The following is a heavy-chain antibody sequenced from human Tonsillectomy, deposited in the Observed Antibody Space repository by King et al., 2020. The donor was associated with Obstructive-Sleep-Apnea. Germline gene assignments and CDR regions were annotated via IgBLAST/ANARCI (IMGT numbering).Heavy chain of an antibody. V-gene: IGHV3-21*01. J-gene: IGHJ4*02. CDR1: GFTFSSYS. CDR3: ARGSYPVIYYFDY. Sequence: VQLVESGGGLVKPGGSLRLSCAASGFTFSSYSMNWVRQAPGKGLEWVSSISSSSSYIYYADSVKGRFTISSDNAKNSLYLQMNSRRAEDTAVYYCARGSYPVIYYFDYWGQGTLVTVSS. D-gene: IGHD1-26*01. CDR2: ISSSSSYI.